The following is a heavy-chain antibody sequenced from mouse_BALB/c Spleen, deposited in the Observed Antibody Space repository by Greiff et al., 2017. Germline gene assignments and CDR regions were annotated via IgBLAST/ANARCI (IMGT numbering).Heavy chain of an antibody. CDR2: INSNGGST. CDR3: ARAHYYRYPYYFDY. Sequence: EVQLVESGGGLVQPGGSLKLSCAASGFTFSSYGMSWVRQTPDKRLELVATINSNGGSTYYPDSVKGRFTISRDNAKNTLYLQMSSLKSEDTAMYYCARAHYYRYPYYFDYWGQGTTLTVSS. J-gene: IGHJ2*01. CDR1: GFTFSSYG. V-gene: IGHV5-6-3*01. D-gene: IGHD2-14*01.